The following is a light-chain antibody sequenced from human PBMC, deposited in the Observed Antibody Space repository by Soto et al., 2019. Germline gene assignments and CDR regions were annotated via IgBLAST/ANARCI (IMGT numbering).Light chain of an antibody. V-gene: IGLV2-14*01. Sequence: QSVLAQPAPVSGSPGQSITVSCTGSSSDFGDDKYVSWYQQQPGKGPNLLIYGVNSRPSGISNRFSGSKSGNTASLTISGLQVEDEAEYFCGSFTTSRIWVFGGGTKVTVL. CDR3: GSFTTSRIWV. J-gene: IGLJ3*02. CDR1: SSDFGDDKY. CDR2: GVN.